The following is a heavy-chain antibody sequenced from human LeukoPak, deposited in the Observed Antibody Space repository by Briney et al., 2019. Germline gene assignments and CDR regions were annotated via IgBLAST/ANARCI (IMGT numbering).Heavy chain of an antibody. J-gene: IGHJ6*03. CDR1: GGSFSGYY. D-gene: IGHD3-22*01. CDR3: ASFPPHYYDSSGYYGDYYYYMDV. CDR2: INHSGST. V-gene: IGHV4-34*01. Sequence: SETLSLTCAVYGGSFSGYYWSWIRQPPGKGLEWIGEINHSGSTNYNPSLKSRVTISVDTSKNQFSLKLSSVTAADTAVYYCASFPPHYYDSSGYYGDYYYYMDVWGKGTTVTVSS.